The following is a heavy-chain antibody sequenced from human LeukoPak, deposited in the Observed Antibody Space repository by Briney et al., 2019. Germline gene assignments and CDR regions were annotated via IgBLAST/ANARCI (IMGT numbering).Heavy chain of an antibody. J-gene: IGHJ4*02. V-gene: IGHV3-33*01. CDR1: GFTFSSYG. CDR3: ARGSYGSGSPPDYYFDY. D-gene: IGHD3-10*01. Sequence: PGRSLRLSCAASGFTFSSYGMHWVRQAPGKGLEWVAVIWYDGSNKYYADSVKGRFTISRDNSKNTLDLQMNSLRAEDTAVYYCARGSYGSGSPPDYYFDYWGQGTLVTVSS. CDR2: IWYDGSNK.